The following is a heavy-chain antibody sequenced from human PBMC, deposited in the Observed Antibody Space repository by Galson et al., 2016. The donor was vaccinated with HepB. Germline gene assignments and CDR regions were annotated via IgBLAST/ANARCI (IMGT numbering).Heavy chain of an antibody. Sequence: SLRLSCAVSALTFNTYTMNWVRQAPGKGLEWVSSIRNSGTYMYYADSVRGRFTISRDHAKNSLYLQLNSLRAEDAAVYYCARNGRRNYGDYGRFDYWGQGTLVTVSS. CDR2: IRNSGTYM. CDR3: ARNGRRNYGDYGRFDY. CDR1: ALTFNTYT. D-gene: IGHD4-17*01. V-gene: IGHV3-21*01. J-gene: IGHJ4*02.